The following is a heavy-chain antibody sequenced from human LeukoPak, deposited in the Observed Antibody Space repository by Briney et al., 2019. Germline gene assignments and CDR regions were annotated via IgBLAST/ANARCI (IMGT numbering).Heavy chain of an antibody. CDR1: GYTFTNYG. J-gene: IGHJ4*02. V-gene: IGHV1-18*04. CDR3: ARVSMIRGLVISPYFDY. CDR2: ISVYNGNT. Sequence: GASVKVSRKASGYTFTNYGISWVRQAPGQGLEWMGWISVYNGNTNYAQKLQGRVTMTTDTSTSTAYMELRSLRSDDTAVYYCARVSMIRGLVISPYFDYWGQGTLVTVSS. D-gene: IGHD3-10*01.